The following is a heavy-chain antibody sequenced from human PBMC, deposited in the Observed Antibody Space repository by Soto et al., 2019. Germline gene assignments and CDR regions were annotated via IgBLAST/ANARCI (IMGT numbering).Heavy chain of an antibody. CDR3: AHRSWAIVVVPAATHYNWFDP. V-gene: IGHV2-5*01. CDR1: GFSLSTSGVG. D-gene: IGHD2-2*01. Sequence: VSGPTLVNPTQTLTLTCTFSGFSLSTSGVGAGWIRQPPGKALEWLALIYWNDDKRYSPSLRSRLTITKDTSKNQVVLTMTNMDPVDTATYYCAHRSWAIVVVPAATHYNWFDPWGQGTLVTVSS. J-gene: IGHJ5*02. CDR2: IYWNDDK.